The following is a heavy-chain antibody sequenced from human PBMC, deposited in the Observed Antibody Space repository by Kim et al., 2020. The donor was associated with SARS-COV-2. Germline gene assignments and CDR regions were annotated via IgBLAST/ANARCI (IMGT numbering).Heavy chain of an antibody. Sequence: GGSLRLSCAPSGFTFSRYSMNWVRQAPGKGLEWVSYISTGSSTIYYADSVKGRFTISRDNAKNSLYLQMNSLRDEDSAVYYCARGGVVNYRNYFDYWGQGTLVTVSS. D-gene: IGHD2-8*01. CDR1: GFTFSRYS. CDR2: ISTGSSTI. J-gene: IGHJ4*02. V-gene: IGHV3-48*02. CDR3: ARGGVVNYRNYFDY.